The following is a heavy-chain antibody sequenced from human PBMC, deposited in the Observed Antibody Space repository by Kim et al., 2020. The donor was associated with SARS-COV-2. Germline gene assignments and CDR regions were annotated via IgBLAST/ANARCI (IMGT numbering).Heavy chain of an antibody. CDR3: ARDDSYYYGSGSLSPRFDY. J-gene: IGHJ4*02. CDR1: GFTFSSYA. CDR2: ISYDGSNK. V-gene: IGHV3-30*04. Sequence: GGSLRLSCAASGFTFSSYAMHWVRQAPGKGLEWVAVISYDGSNKYYADSVKGRFTISRDNSKNTLYLQMNSLRAEDTAVYYCARDDSYYYGSGSLSPRFDYWGQGTLVTVSS. D-gene: IGHD3-10*01.